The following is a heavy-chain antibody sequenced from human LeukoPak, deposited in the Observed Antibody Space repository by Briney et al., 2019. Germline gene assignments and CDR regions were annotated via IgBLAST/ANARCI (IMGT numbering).Heavy chain of an antibody. CDR1: GGSVSSGSYY. D-gene: IGHD1-20*01. CDR3: ARYYNWNYYFDY. V-gene: IGHV4-61*01. CDR2: IYYSGST. J-gene: IGHJ4*02. Sequence: SETLSLTCTVSGGSVSSGSYYWSWIRQPPGKGLEWIGYIYYSGSTNYNPSLKSRVTISVDTSKNQFSLKLSSVTAADTAVYYCARYYNWNYYFDYWGQGTLVTVSS.